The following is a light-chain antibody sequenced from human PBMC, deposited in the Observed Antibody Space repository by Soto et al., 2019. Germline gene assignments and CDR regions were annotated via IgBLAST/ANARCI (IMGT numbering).Light chain of an antibody. V-gene: IGLV2-23*01. Sequence: QSALTQPASVSGSPEQSITICCTGTSSDVGAYNLVSWYQQHPGKAPRLIIYEGNKRPSGISHRFSGSKSDNTASLTISGLRAEDEAHYHCCSYAGSRTFVFGGGTKLTVL. CDR3: CSYAGSRTFV. J-gene: IGLJ3*02. CDR2: EGN. CDR1: SSDVGAYNL.